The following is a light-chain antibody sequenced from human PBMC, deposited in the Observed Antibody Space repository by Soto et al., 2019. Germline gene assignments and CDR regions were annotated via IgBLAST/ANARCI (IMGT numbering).Light chain of an antibody. CDR3: QQYDSYPS. J-gene: IGKJ3*01. CDR1: QGISSD. CDR2: AAS. V-gene: IGKV1-8*01. Sequence: IRMTQSPSSLSASPGDRVTITCRASQGISSDLAWYQQKPGKAPKLLIYAASTWPSGVPSRFSGSGSGTDFTLTISCLQSEDFATYYCQQYDSYPSFGGGTKVDIK.